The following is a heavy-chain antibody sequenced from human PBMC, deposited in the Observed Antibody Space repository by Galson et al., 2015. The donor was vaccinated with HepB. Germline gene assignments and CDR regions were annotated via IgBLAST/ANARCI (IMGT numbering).Heavy chain of an antibody. Sequence: SLRLSCAASGFTFGDYAMSWFRQAPGKGLEWVGFIRSKAYGGSSEYAASVKGRITISRDDSKSIVYLQMDRLKTEGAAVYYCTRDTVAGSSYWGQGTLVTVSS. CDR3: TRDTVAGSSY. V-gene: IGHV3-49*03. CDR2: IRSKAYGGSS. D-gene: IGHD6-19*01. J-gene: IGHJ4*02. CDR1: GFTFGDYA.